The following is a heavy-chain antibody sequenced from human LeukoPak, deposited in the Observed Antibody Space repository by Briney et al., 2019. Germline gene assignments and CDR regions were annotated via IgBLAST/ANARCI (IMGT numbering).Heavy chain of an antibody. D-gene: IGHD6-19*01. CDR1: GYTLSSYE. CDR2: ITSSGDTR. J-gene: IGHJ4*02. V-gene: IGHV3-48*03. Sequence: PGGSLRLSSAASGYTLSSYEIHWVRQAPGQGLEWVSYITSSGDTRQYADSVKGRFTISRDNAKTSLYLQMNSRRAEDTAVYYCARDRGGLSSGGFDYWGQGTLVTVSS. CDR3: ARDRGGLSSGGFDY.